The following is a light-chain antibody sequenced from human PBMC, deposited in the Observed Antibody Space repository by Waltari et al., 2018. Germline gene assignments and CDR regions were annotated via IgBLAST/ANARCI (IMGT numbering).Light chain of an antibody. CDR2: DDS. Sequence: SYVLAQPPSVSVAPGVTARITCGGNDIGYKSVHWYQVKAGQAPVVVVSDDSYRPSGIPGRFSASNSANTATLTISGVEAGDEADYYCQVWDSSSDHVVFGGGTKLTVL. V-gene: IGLV3-21*02. J-gene: IGLJ2*01. CDR1: DIGYKS. CDR3: QVWDSSSDHVV.